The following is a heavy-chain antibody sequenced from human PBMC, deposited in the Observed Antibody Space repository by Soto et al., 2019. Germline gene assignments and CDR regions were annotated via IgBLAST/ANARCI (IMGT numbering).Heavy chain of an antibody. CDR3: ATDKDRLQLGGNYYYILDV. V-gene: IGHV1-69*12. CDR1: GGTFSNSA. J-gene: IGHJ6*02. CDR2: IMPIFRTP. D-gene: IGHD4-4*01. Sequence: QVQLEQSGAEVKKPGSSVKVSCKASGGTFSNSAISWVRQAPGQGLEWMGGIMPIFRTPDYAQKFQGRVTITADASTTTAYMALSALRSDDTAVYYCATDKDRLQLGGNYYYILDVWGQGTTVTVSS.